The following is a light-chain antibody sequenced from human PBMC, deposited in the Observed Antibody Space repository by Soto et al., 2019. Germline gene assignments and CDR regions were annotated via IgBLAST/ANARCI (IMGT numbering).Light chain of an antibody. CDR3: QQYGSSYWT. CDR2: RAS. CDR1: QSVSSSY. Sequence: EIGFTHAPGTLSFAPVERATLSSIPSQSVSSSYLAWYQQKPGQAPRLLIYRASSRATGIPDRFSGSGSGTDFTLTISRLEPEDFAVYYCQQYGSSYWTFGQGTKVDIK. V-gene: IGKV3-20*01. J-gene: IGKJ1*01.